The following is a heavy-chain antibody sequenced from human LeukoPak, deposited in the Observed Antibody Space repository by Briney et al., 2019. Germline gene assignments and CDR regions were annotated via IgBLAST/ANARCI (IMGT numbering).Heavy chain of an antibody. CDR1: GFGFSNFW. CDR3: PRVVEDGGNGPVPIDDAFDI. J-gene: IGHJ3*02. CDR2: IKEDGSLK. V-gene: IGHV3-7*01. D-gene: IGHD4-23*01. Sequence: GGSLRLSCAASGFGFSNFWMSWVRQAPGKGPEWVANIKEDGSLKNYVDSVEGRFTVSRDNAKNTLYLQMNSLRLEDTAVYYCPRVVEDGGNGPVPIDDAFDIWGQGTMVTVSS.